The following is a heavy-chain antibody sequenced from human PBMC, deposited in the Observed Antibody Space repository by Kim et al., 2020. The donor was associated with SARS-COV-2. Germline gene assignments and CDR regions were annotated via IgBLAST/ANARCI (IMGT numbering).Heavy chain of an antibody. D-gene: IGHD2-8*02. V-gene: IGHV5-51*01. J-gene: IGHJ4*02. CDR3: ARALNGYSWWDY. CDR2: T. Sequence: TKYSPSFQGQVTVSADKSISPAYLQWSSLKASDTAMYYCARALNGYSWWDYWGQGTLVTVSS.